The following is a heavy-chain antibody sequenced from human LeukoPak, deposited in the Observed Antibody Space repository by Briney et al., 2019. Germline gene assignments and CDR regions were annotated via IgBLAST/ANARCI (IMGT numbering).Heavy chain of an antibody. CDR1: GFTFSSYS. CDR2: ISSSSSYI. CDR3: AREYIAAARWFDP. V-gene: IGHV3-21*01. J-gene: IGHJ5*02. D-gene: IGHD6-13*01. Sequence: GSLRLSCAASGFTFSSYSMNWARQAPGKGLEWVSSISSSSSYIYYADSVKGRFTISRDNAKNSLYLQMNRVGAEHTAVYYCAREYIAAARWFDPWGQGTLVTVSS.